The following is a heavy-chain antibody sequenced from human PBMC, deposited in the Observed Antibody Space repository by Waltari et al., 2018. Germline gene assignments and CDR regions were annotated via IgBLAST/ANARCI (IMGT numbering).Heavy chain of an antibody. J-gene: IGHJ3*02. D-gene: IGHD3-16*01. CDR1: GGSISSYY. CDR2: IYYSGST. V-gene: IGHV4-59*01. Sequence: QVQLQESGPGLVKPSETLSLTCTVSGGSISSYYWSWIRQPPGKGLEWIGYIYYSGSTNYNPSLKSRVTISVDTSKNQFSLKLSSVTAADTAVYYCARVLRLGDPPPNAFDIWGQGTMVTVSS. CDR3: ARVLRLGDPPPNAFDI.